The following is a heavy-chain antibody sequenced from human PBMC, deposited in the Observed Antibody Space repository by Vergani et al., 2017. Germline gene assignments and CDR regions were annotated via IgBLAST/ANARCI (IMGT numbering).Heavy chain of an antibody. J-gene: IGHJ3*01. CDR1: GGSISAGYYF. CDR2: ISASGNA. Sequence: PSQTLSLTCTMSGGSISAGYYFWSWIRQPAGKGLEWLGHISASGNASHSPSLKTRVSMSVDTSKNQFSLTVTSVTAADTAIYFCARRSGGYYSGGKVHPLRTAFDVWGHGTVVTVSS. V-gene: IGHV4-61*09. CDR3: ARRSGGYYSGGKVHPLRTAFDV. D-gene: IGHD2-15*01.